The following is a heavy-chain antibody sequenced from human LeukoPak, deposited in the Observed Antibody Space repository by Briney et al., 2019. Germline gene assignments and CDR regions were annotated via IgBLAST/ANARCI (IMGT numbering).Heavy chain of an antibody. D-gene: IGHD6-19*01. CDR2: ISYDGSNK. J-gene: IGHJ4*02. Sequence: GRSLRLSCAASGFTFSSYGMHWVRQAPGKGLEWVAVISYDGSNKYYADSVKGRFTISRDNSKNTLYLQMNSLRAEDTAVYYCARLGIAVAGNFDYWGQGTLVTVSS. CDR1: GFTFSSYG. CDR3: ARLGIAVAGNFDY. V-gene: IGHV3-30*03.